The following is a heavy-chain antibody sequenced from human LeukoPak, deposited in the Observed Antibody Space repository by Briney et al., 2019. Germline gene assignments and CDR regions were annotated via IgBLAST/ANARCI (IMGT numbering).Heavy chain of an antibody. CDR2: ISYDGSNK. CDR1: GLTFSSYA. J-gene: IGHJ4*01. D-gene: IGHD3-3*01. V-gene: IGHV3-30-3*01. CDR3: ARDCIRVLQFLEWFQCPDY. Sequence: QPGRSLRPSCAASGLTFSSYAMHWVRQAPGKVLEWVAVISYDGSNKYYADSVNSRFTISRDNSKNTLYLQMNSLRADDTAVYYSARDCIRVLQFLEWFQCPDYWGHGTLVTVSS.